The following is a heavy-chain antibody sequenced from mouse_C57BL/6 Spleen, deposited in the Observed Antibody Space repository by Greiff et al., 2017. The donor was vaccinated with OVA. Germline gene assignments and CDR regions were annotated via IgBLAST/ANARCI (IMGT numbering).Heavy chain of an antibody. CDR1: GYTFTSYW. CDR3: ARRNYGSSLYWYFDV. CDR2: IDPSDSYT. V-gene: IGHV1-69*01. J-gene: IGHJ1*03. Sequence: VQLQQSGAELVMPGASVKLSCKASGYTFTSYWMHWVKQRPGQGLEWIGEIDPSDSYTNYNQKFKGKSTLTVDKSSSTAYMQLSSLTSEDSAVYYCARRNYGSSLYWYFDVWGTGTTVTVSS. D-gene: IGHD1-1*01.